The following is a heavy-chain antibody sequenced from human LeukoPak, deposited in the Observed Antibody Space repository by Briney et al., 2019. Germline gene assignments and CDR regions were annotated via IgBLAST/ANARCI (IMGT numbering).Heavy chain of an antibody. V-gene: IGHV3-7*01. Sequence: GGSLRLSCAASGFTFSSYWMSWVRQAPGKGLEWVANIKQDGSEKYYVDSVKGRFTISRDNAKNSLYLQMNSLRAEDTAVYYCARGGEGYDYVWGRPYYWGQGTLVTVSS. CDR3: ARGGEGYDYVWGRPYY. D-gene: IGHD3-16*01. CDR2: IKQDGSEK. J-gene: IGHJ4*02. CDR1: GFTFSSYW.